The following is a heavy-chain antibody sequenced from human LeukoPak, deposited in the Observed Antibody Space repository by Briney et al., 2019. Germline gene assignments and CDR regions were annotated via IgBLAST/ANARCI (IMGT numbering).Heavy chain of an antibody. CDR2: IYYSGST. CDR3: VSSSRYGSGSYFDY. D-gene: IGHD3-10*01. V-gene: IGHV4-39*01. CDR1: GGSISSSSYY. J-gene: IGHJ4*02. Sequence: PSETLSLTCTVSGGSISSSSYYWGWIRQPPGKGLEWIGSIYYSGSTYYNPSLKSRVTISVDTSKNQFSLKLSSVTAADTAVYYCVSSSRYGSGSYFDYWGQGTLVTVSS.